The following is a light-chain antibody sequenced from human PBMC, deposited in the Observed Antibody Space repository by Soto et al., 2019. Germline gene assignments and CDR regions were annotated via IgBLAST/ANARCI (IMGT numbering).Light chain of an antibody. CDR3: QQYCSSFT. V-gene: IGKV3-20*01. Sequence: EIVLTQSPGTLSLSPGERATLSCRASQSVSSSYVACYQQKPDKAPRLLIYGASSRATGMPDRFSGSVSGTDFTLTISRLEPDDFAVYYCQQYCSSFTFGPGTKVDIK. J-gene: IGKJ3*01. CDR1: QSVSSSY. CDR2: GAS.